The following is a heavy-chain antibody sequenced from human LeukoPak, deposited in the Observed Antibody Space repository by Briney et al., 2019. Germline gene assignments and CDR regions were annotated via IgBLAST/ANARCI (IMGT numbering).Heavy chain of an antibody. Sequence: ASVKVSCKASGYTFTGYYMHWVRQAPGQGLEWMGWINPNSGGTNYAQKFQGWVTMTRDTSATTAYMELSSLDSEDTAVYYCARGAGNSWFDDWGQGTLVTVSS. CDR2: INPNSGGT. CDR1: GYTFTGYY. D-gene: IGHD6-13*01. V-gene: IGHV1-2*04. CDR3: ARGAGNSWFDD. J-gene: IGHJ4*02.